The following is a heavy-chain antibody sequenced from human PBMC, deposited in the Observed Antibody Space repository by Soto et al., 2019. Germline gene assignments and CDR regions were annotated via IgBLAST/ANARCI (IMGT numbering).Heavy chain of an antibody. J-gene: IGHJ5*02. V-gene: IGHV1-3*01. CDR1: GYAFTKYT. D-gene: IGHD3-3*01. Sequence: ASVKVSCKPSGYAFTKYTIHWVRQAPAQRLEWMGWINAGHGNTEYSQKCQGRVTITRDTSASTAYMELSSLRSEDSGVYYCARDATLHFDFWKKWNWFDLWGQGTLVTVSS. CDR3: ARDATLHFDFWKKWNWFDL. CDR2: INAGHGNT.